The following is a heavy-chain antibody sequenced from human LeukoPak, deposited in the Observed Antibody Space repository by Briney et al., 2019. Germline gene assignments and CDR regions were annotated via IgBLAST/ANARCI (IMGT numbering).Heavy chain of an antibody. CDR2: IYSGGST. V-gene: IGHV3-53*01. CDR3: ARLFRVVVPAANTHFDY. J-gene: IGHJ4*02. D-gene: IGHD2-2*01. Sequence: GGSLRLSCAASGFNVNSNYMNWVRQAPGKGLEWVSAIYSGGSTYYADSVKGRFTISRDNSKNTLYLQMNSLRTEDTAVYYCARLFRVVVPAANTHFDYWGQGTLVTVSS. CDR1: GFNVNSNY.